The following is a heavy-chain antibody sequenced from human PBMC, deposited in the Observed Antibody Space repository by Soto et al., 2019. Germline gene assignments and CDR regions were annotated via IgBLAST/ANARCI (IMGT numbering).Heavy chain of an antibody. CDR2: IYYSGST. J-gene: IGHJ6*02. CDR1: GGSISSYY. V-gene: IGHV4-59*01. Sequence: PSETLSLTCTVSGGSISSYYWSWIRQPPGKGLEWIGYIYYSGSTNYNPSLKSRVTISVDTSKNQFSLKLSSVTAADTAVYYCASLSHDYYGMDVWGQGTTVTVSS. CDR3: ASLSHDYYGMDV.